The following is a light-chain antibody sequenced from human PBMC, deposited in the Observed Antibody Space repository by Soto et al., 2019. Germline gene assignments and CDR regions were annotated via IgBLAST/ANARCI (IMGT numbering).Light chain of an antibody. CDR2: GAS. Sequence: ESVLTQSPGTLSLSPGERATLSCRASQSVSSSYLAWYQQKPGQAPRLLIYGASSRATGIPDRFGGSVYGNDFTLTISTMKSEDFAVYYCQRDGSSSWTFGQGNKVEIK. CDR3: QRDGSSSWT. V-gene: IGKV3-20*01. J-gene: IGKJ1*01. CDR1: QSVSSSY.